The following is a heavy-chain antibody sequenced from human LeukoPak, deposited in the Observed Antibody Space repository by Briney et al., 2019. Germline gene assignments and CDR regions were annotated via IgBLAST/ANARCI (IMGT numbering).Heavy chain of an antibody. V-gene: IGHV3-23*01. D-gene: IGHD6-19*01. CDR3: ARVPSTQWLVYYFDY. Sequence: GGSLRLSCLTSGFTLSTNAMSWVRQAPGKGLEWISGISGSGASTYYADSVKGRFTISRDNAKNTLYLQMNSLRAEDTAVYYCARVPSTQWLVYYFDYWGQGTLVTVSS. CDR1: GFTLSTNA. J-gene: IGHJ4*02. CDR2: ISGSGAST.